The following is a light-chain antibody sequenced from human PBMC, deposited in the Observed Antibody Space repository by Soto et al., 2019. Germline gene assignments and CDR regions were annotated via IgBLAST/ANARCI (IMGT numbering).Light chain of an antibody. CDR1: ESVSDN. J-gene: IGKJ1*01. V-gene: IGKV3-15*01. CDR2: GAS. CDR3: QQYNGWPWT. Sequence: EIVLTQSPGTLSLSPGERATLSCRASESVSDNYLAWYLQRPGQAPRLLMYGASTRATDIPARFSGSGSGTEFTLTITGLQSEDFAVYYCQQYNGWPWTFGLGTKVDI.